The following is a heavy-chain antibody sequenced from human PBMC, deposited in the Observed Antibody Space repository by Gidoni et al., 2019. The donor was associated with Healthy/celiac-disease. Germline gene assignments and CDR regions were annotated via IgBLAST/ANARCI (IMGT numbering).Heavy chain of an antibody. CDR3: ARWVVGGDSANFDY. Sequence: QVTLKESGPVLVKPTETLTLTCTVSGFSLSNARMGVSWIRQPPGKALEWLAHIFSNDEKSYSTSLKSRLTISKDTSKSQVVLTMTNMDPVDTATYYCARWVVGGDSANFDYWGQGTLVTVSS. CDR1: GFSLSNARMG. V-gene: IGHV2-26*01. D-gene: IGHD2-21*02. J-gene: IGHJ4*02. CDR2: IFSNDEK.